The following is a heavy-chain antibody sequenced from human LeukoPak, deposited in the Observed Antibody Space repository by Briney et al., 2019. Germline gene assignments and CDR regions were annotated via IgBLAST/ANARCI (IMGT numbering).Heavy chain of an antibody. CDR1: GFTFNRHG. V-gene: IGHV3-30*03. Sequence: GRSLRLSCAASGFTFNRHGMHWVRQAPGKGLEWLALISDDGSEKYYADSVKGLTISRDNSENMVYLQMNSLRDEDTAVYYCARAYQRTGIKWFDPWRQGTLVTVSS. D-gene: IGHD2-8*02. CDR2: ISDDGSEK. J-gene: IGHJ5*02. CDR3: ARAYQRTGIKWFDP.